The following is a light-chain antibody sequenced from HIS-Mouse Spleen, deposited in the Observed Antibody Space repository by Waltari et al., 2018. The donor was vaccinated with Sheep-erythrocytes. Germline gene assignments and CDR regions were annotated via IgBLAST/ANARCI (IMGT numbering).Light chain of an antibody. Sequence: YELTQPPSVSVSPGQTARITCSGDALPKQYAYWYQQKPGQAPVLVIYKDSERPSGIPERFSGSSSGTTVTLTISGVQAEDEADYYCQSADSSGTYTVFGGGTKLTVL. V-gene: IGLV3-25*03. CDR2: KDS. CDR1: ALPKQY. J-gene: IGLJ2*01. CDR3: QSADSSGTYTV.